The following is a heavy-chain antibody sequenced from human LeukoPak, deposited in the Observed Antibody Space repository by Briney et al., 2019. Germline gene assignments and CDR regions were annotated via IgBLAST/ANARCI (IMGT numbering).Heavy chain of an antibody. V-gene: IGHV5-51*01. CDR1: GYSFTSYW. Sequence: GESLKISCKGSGYSFTSYWIGWVPQMPGKGLEWMGIIYPGDSDTRYSPSFQGQVTISADKSISTAYLQWSSLKASDTAMYYCAKQPYSSGWWGFADYWGQGTLVTVSS. CDR3: AKQPYSSGWWGFADY. J-gene: IGHJ4*02. D-gene: IGHD6-19*01. CDR2: IYPGDSDT.